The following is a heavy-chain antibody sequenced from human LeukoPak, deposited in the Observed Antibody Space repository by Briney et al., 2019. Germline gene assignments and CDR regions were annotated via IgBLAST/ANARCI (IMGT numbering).Heavy chain of an antibody. CDR1: GYSFTSYW. Sequence: GESLKISCKGSGYSFTSYWIGWVRQMTGKGLEWMGIIYPGDSDTRYSPSFQGQVTISADKSISTAYLQWSSLKASDTAMYYCARQDYGGNSVPDAFDIWGQGTMVTVSS. CDR3: ARQDYGGNSVPDAFDI. V-gene: IGHV5-51*01. J-gene: IGHJ3*02. D-gene: IGHD4-23*01. CDR2: IYPGDSDT.